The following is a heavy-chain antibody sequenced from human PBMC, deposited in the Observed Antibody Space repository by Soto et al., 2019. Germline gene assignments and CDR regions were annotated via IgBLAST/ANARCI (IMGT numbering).Heavy chain of an antibody. J-gene: IGHJ4*02. Sequence: GGSLRLSCAASGFTFSTYWMGWVRQAPGKGLEWVANIKHDGSTKYYVDSLKGRFTISRDNAEDSLLLQMSSLRVEDTAVYFCARHGDYAFDNWGQGTLVTVSS. CDR3: ARHGDYAFDN. CDR2: IKHDGSTK. V-gene: IGHV3-7*01. D-gene: IGHD4-17*01. CDR1: GFTFSTYW.